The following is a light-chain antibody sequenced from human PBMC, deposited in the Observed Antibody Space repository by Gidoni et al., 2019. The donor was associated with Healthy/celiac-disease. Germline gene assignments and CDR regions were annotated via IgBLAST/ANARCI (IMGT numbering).Light chain of an antibody. CDR1: QSVSSY. CDR2: DAS. Sequence: EIVLTQSPATLSLSPWERATLSCRASQSVSSYLAWYQQKPGQAPRLLIYDASNRATGIPARFSGSGSGTDFTLTISSLEPEDFAVYYCQQRSNWSSGTFGQGTKVEIK. CDR3: QQRSNWSSGT. J-gene: IGKJ1*01. V-gene: IGKV3-11*01.